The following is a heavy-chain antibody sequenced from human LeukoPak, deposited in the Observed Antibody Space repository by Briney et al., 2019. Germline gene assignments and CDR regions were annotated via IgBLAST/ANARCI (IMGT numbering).Heavy chain of an antibody. CDR2: ISGSGGST. CDR3: ARYSYDDRGSQCLDY. Sequence: GSLRVSSAASGFSSSSTATCCVRQAPGKGLEWVSAISGSGGSTYYADSVKGRFTISRDNAKNSLYLQMNGLRAEDTAVYYCARYSYDDRGSQCLDYWGQGILVTVSS. D-gene: IGHD3-22*01. CDR1: GFSSSSTA. J-gene: IGHJ4*02. V-gene: IGHV3-23*01.